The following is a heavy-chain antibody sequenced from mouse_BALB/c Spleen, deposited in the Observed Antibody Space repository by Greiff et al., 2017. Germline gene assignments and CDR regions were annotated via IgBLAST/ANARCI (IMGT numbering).Heavy chain of an antibody. CDR2: ISDGGSYT. CDR3: ESLRLRRGYAMDY. J-gene: IGHJ4*01. D-gene: IGHD1-2*01. Sequence: EVQLVESGGGLVKPGGSLKLSCAASGFTFSDYYMYWVRQTPEKRLEWVATISDGGSYTYYPDSVKGRFTISRDNAKNNLYLQMSSLKSEDTAMYYCESLRLRRGYAMDYWGQGTSVTVSS. V-gene: IGHV5-4*02. CDR1: GFTFSDYY.